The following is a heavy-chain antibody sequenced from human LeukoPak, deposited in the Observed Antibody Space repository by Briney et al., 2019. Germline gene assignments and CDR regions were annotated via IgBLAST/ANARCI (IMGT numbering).Heavy chain of an antibody. CDR1: GGTFSSYA. D-gene: IGHD3-10*01. CDR3: ARDESSSYGSGSYSVY. J-gene: IGHJ4*02. CDR2: IIPIFGTA. V-gene: IGHV1-69*01. Sequence: SVKVSCKASGGTFSSYAISWVRQAPGQGLERMGGIIPIFGTANYAQKFQGRVTITADESTSTAYMELSSLRSEDTAVYYCARDESSSYGSGSYSVYWGQGTLVTVSS.